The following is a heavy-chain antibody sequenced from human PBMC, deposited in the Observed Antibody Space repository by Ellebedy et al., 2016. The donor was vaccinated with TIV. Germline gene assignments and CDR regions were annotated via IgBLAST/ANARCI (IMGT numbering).Heavy chain of an antibody. D-gene: IGHD1-26*01. CDR2: INSDGSST. CDR1: GFTFSSYW. Sequence: ETLSLTCAASGFTFSSYWMHWVRQAPGKGLVWVSRINSDGSSTSYADSVKGRFTISRDNAKNTLYLQMNSLRAEDTAVYYCTPTLGRGAGGGDHWGQGTLVTVSS. V-gene: IGHV3-74*01. J-gene: IGHJ4*02. CDR3: TPTLGRGAGGGDH.